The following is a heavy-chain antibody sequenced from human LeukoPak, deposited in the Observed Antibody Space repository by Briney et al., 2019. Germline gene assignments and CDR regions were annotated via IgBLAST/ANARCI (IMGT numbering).Heavy chain of an antibody. CDR2: INHSGST. V-gene: IGHV4-34*01. CDR1: GGSFSGYY. J-gene: IGHJ6*02. CDR3: ARDGTAVVTAFGDYGTDV. D-gene: IGHD2-21*02. Sequence: SETLSLTCAVYGGSFSGYYWSWIRQPPGKGLEWIGEINHSGSTNYNPSLKSRVTISVDTSKNQFSLKLSSVTAADTAVYYCARDGTAVVTAFGDYGTDVWGQGTTVTVSS.